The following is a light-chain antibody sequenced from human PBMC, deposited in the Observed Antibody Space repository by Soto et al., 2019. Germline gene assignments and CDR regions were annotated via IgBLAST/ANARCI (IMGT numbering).Light chain of an antibody. CDR1: TSNIGSNG. J-gene: IGLJ3*02. CDR2: NTN. V-gene: IGLV1-44*01. CDR3: AVWDDSPDSPSGLPWV. Sequence: QSVLTQPPSASGTPGQRVTISCSGSTSNIGSNGANWYQHLPGSAPKLLIYNTNQRPSGVPDRFSGSKSGASGSLAISGHQSEDEADYYCAVWDDSPDSPSGLPWVFGGGTKVTV.